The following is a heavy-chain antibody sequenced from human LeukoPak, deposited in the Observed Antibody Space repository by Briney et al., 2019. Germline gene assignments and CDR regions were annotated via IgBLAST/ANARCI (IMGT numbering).Heavy chain of an antibody. CDR2: INHSGST. CDR1: GGSISSGGYY. Sequence: PSQTLSLTCTVSGGSISSGGYYWSWIRQPPGKGLEWIGEINHSGSTNYNPSLKSRVTISVDTSKNQFSLKLSSVTAADTAVYYCARSPSPPPVVVAATPIDAFDIWGQGTMVTVSS. D-gene: IGHD2-15*01. CDR3: ARSPSPPPVVVAATPIDAFDI. V-gene: IGHV4-30-2*01. J-gene: IGHJ3*02.